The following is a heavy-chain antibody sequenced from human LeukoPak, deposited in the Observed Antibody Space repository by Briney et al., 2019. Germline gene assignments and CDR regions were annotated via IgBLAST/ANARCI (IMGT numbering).Heavy chain of an antibody. D-gene: IGHD3-16*02. CDR1: GFTFSSYS. CDR2: ISSSSSYI. Sequence: GGSLRLSCAASGFTFSSYSMNWVRQAPGKGLEWVPSISSSSSYIYYADSVKGRFTISRDNAKNSLYLQMNSLRAEDTAVYYCARVVSYVWGSYRPRGAFDIWGQGTMVTVSS. CDR3: ARVVSYVWGSYRPRGAFDI. J-gene: IGHJ3*02. V-gene: IGHV3-21*01.